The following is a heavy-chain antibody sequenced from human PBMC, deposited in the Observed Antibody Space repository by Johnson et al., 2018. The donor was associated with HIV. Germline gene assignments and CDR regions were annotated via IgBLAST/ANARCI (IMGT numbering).Heavy chain of an antibody. Sequence: QMMLVESGGDVVQFGRSLRLSCTASGFNFSDYGLHWVRQAPGKGLEWVAIMSSLGGAEYYADSVKGRFTISRNAATNSLSLRMDSLRTEDTAFYYCAKDRYSYGSGAGIDAFDIWGQGTMVTVSS. D-gene: IGHD3-10*01. V-gene: IGHV3-30*04. CDR1: GFNFSDYG. CDR3: AKDRYSYGSGAGIDAFDI. J-gene: IGHJ3*02. CDR2: MSSLGGAE.